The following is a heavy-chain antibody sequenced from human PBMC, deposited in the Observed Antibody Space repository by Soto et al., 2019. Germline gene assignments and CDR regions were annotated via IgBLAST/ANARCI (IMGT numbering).Heavy chain of an antibody. CDR1: GFTFSSYA. CDR2: ISGSGGST. CDR3: AKDSGWPDYGDYLDY. V-gene: IGHV3-23*01. Sequence: GGSLRLSCAASGFTFSSYAMSWVRQAPGKGLEWVSAISGSGGSTYYADSVKGRFTISRDNSKNTLYLQMNSLRAEDTAVYYCAKDSGWPDYGDYLDYWGQGTLVTVSS. J-gene: IGHJ4*02. D-gene: IGHD4-17*01.